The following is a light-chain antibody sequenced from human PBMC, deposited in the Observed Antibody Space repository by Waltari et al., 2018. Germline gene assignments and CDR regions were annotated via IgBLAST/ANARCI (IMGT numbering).Light chain of an antibody. Sequence: QSVLTQPPSVSAAPGQKVTISCSRSSSNIGNDYVSWYQQLPGTAPKLFIYENNKRPSGISDRFSGSKSGTSATLGITVLQTGDEADYYCGTWDTSLSALIFGGGTKLTVL. J-gene: IGLJ2*01. V-gene: IGLV1-51*02. CDR3: GTWDTSLSALI. CDR1: SSNIGNDY. CDR2: ENN.